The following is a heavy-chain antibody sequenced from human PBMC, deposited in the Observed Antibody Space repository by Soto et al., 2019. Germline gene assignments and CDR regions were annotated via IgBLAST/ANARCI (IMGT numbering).Heavy chain of an antibody. D-gene: IGHD6-13*01. J-gene: IGHJ3*02. CDR3: ARGAGNSDAFDI. CDR2: ISGSGGTT. Sequence: GGSLRLSCTASGFNFSNHAMSWVRQAPGKGLEWVSVISGSGGTTYYAGSVKGRFTISRENAKNSLYLQMNSLRAGDTAVYYCARGAGNSDAFDIWGQGTMVTVSS. CDR1: GFNFSNHA. V-gene: IGHV3-23*01.